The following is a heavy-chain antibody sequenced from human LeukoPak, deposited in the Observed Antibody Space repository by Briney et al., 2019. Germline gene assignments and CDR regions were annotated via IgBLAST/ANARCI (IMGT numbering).Heavy chain of an antibody. V-gene: IGHV3-7*01. CDR3: ARDQGASPSPADY. CDR1: GFTFSGSW. Sequence: GGSLRLSCAASGFTFSGSWMTWVRQAPGKGLEWVANINKDGSEKYYLDSVKGRFTISRDNAKNSLYLQMNSLRAEDTAVYFCARDQGASPSPADYWGQGTLVTVSS. CDR2: INKDGSEK. J-gene: IGHJ4*02.